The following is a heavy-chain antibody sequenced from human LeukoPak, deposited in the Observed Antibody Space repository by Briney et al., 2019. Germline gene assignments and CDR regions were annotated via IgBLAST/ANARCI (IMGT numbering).Heavy chain of an antibody. D-gene: IGHD2-2*01. CDR2: ISPFLGDT. J-gene: IGHJ4*02. Sequence: ASVTVSFKTSGYTFNIHGISWVRQAPGQGLEWMGWISPFLGDTQYAQKFHGRINMTTDTSTNTAHMELRSLRSDDTAIYYCARDIVVVPPGMNDYWGQGTLVTVSS. V-gene: IGHV1-18*01. CDR1: GYTFNIHG. CDR3: ARDIVVVPPGMNDY.